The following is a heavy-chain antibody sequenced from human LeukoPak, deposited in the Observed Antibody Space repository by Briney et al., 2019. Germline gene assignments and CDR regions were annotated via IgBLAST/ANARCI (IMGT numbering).Heavy chain of an antibody. D-gene: IGHD3-22*01. CDR1: GGSISSYY. V-gene: IGHV4-59*01. CDR2: ISYSGST. J-gene: IGHJ5*02. CDR3: AREPGFDSSGYLNWFDP. Sequence: PSETLSLTCTVSGGSISSYYWSWIRQPPGKGLEWIACISYSGSTKYNPSLKSRVTISVDTSKNQLSLKLSPVTAADTAGYYCAREPGFDSSGYLNWFDPWGQGTLVTVSS.